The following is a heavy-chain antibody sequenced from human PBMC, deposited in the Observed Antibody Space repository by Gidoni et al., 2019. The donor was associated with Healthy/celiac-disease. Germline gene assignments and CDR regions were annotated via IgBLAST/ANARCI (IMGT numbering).Heavy chain of an antibody. Sequence: QVQLVESGGGVVQPGRSLRLSCAASGFPFSSYGMHWVRQAPGKGLEWVAVISYDGSNKYYADSVKGRFTISRDNSKNTLYLQMNSLRAEDTAVYYCAKDLGDYDKPYGMDVWGQGTTVTVSS. CDR3: AKDLGDYDKPYGMDV. CDR2: ISYDGSNK. D-gene: IGHD4-17*01. CDR1: GFPFSSYG. J-gene: IGHJ6*02. V-gene: IGHV3-30*18.